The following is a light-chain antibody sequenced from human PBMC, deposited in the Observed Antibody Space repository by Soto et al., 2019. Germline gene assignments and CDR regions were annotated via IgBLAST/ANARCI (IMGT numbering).Light chain of an antibody. CDR2: KAS. Sequence: DIPMTQSPSTLSASVGDRVTITCRASQTINSWLAWYQQKPGKAPNVLIYKASSLESGVPSRFSGSGYGTDFTLTISSLQPDDFATYYCLQYHAYPHTFGQGTKLEIK. CDR3: LQYHAYPHT. V-gene: IGKV1-5*03. CDR1: QTINSW. J-gene: IGKJ2*01.